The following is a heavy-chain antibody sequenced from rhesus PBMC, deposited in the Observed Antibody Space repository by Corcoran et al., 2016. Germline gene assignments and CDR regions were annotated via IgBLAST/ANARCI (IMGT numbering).Heavy chain of an antibody. CDR2: ISNGGGNT. D-gene: IGHD3-34*01. V-gene: IGHV3-178*01. CDR3: ARDWGY. Sequence: EVQLVESGGGLAKPGGSLRLSCAASGAPSSVYSMYWVRRPPGKVLEWVSRISNGGGNTWYAESEKGRFTISRENAKNTLYLQMNSLRVEDMAVYYCARDWGYWGQGVLVTVSS. J-gene: IGHJ4*01. CDR1: GAPSSVYS.